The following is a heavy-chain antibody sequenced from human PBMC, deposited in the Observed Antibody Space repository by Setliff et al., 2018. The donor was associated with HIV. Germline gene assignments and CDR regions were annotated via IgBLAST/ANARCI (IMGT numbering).Heavy chain of an antibody. Sequence: SETLSLTCSVYGGSFSDYYWTWIRQSPGKGLVWIGEINHSGSTNYNPSLKSRVTISVDTSKKQFSPRLSSVTAADTAVFYGARGLKNEVDYGGNSKYYSYYYMDVWGKGTTVTVSS. CDR3: ARGLKNEVDYGGNSKYYSYYYMDV. J-gene: IGHJ6*03. CDR2: INHSGST. D-gene: IGHD4-17*01. V-gene: IGHV4-34*01. CDR1: GGSFSDYY.